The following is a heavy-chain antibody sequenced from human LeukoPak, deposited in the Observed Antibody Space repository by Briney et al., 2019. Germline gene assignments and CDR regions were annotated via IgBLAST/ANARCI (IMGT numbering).Heavy chain of an antibody. CDR2: INPNSGGT. Sequence: ASVKVSCKASGYTFTGYYMHWVRQAPGQGPEWMGWINPNSGGTNYAQKVQGRVTMTRDTSISTAYMELSRLRSDDTAVYYCAVLPQINYGIHGDYYYYMDVWGKGTTVTVSS. D-gene: IGHD4-17*01. V-gene: IGHV1-2*02. J-gene: IGHJ6*03. CDR1: GYTFTGYY. CDR3: AVLPQINYGIHGDYYYYMDV.